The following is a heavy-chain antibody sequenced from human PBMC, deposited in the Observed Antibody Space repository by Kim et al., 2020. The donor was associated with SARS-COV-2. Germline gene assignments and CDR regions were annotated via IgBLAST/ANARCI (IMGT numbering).Heavy chain of an antibody. Sequence: GGSLRLSCAASGFTVSSNYMSWVRQAPGKGLEWVSVIYSGGSTYYADSVKGRFTISRDNSKNTLYLQMNSLRAEDTAVYYCAREKADGPFYWYFDLWGRGTLVTVSS. J-gene: IGHJ2*01. V-gene: IGHV3-66*01. CDR3: AREKADGPFYWYFDL. D-gene: IGHD6-13*01. CDR2: IYSGGST. CDR1: GFTVSSNY.